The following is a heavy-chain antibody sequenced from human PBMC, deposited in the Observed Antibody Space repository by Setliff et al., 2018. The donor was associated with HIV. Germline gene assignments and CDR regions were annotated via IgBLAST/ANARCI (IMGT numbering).Heavy chain of an antibody. CDR2: IYHRGGT. V-gene: IGHV4-28*03. J-gene: IGHJ3*01. CDR1: GPSIYDFW. D-gene: IGHD2-8*02. Sequence: PSQTLSLTCSVSGPSIYDFWWAWIRQPHGKALEYIGTIYHRGGTFNNPSLKSRVTMPVNTSKNQFSLKLTSVTATDAATYYCVRETGVNVAPVGRGYHTFDFWGRGTMVTVSS. CDR3: VRETGVNVAPVGRGYHTFDF.